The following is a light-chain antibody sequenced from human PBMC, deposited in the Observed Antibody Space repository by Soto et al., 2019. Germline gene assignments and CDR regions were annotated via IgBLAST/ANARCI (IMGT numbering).Light chain of an antibody. V-gene: IGKV1-5*01. CDR2: DAS. CDR3: QQYNSYSPVT. CDR1: QSISSW. J-gene: IGKJ1*01. Sequence: DIQMTQSPSTLSASVGDRVTITCRASQSISSWLAWYQQKPGKAPKLLIYDASSLESGVPPRFSGSGSGTEFTLTISSLQPDDFATYYCQQYNSYSPVTFGQGTKVEIK.